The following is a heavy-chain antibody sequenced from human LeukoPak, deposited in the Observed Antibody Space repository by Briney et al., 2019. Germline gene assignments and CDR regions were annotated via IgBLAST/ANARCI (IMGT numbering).Heavy chain of an antibody. V-gene: IGHV4-39*07. Sequence: WIRQPPGKGLEWIGTIYYSGSTYYNPSLKSRVTISVDTSKNQFSLQLSSVTAADTAVYYCARNCYFYNYMDVWGKGTTVTVSS. J-gene: IGHJ6*03. D-gene: IGHD1-1*01. CDR2: IYYSGST. CDR3: ARNCYFYNYMDV.